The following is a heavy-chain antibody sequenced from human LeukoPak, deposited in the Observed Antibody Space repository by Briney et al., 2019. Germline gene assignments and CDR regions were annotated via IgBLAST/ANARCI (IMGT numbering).Heavy chain of an antibody. CDR3: ARDLGYCSSTSCRVWFDP. J-gene: IGHJ5*02. Sequence: SETLSLTCTVSGGSLSSYYWSWLRQPPGKGLEWIGYIYYSGSTNYNPSLKSRVTISVDTAKNQFSLKLSSVTAADTAVYYCARDLGYCSSTSCRVWFDPWGQGTLVTVSS. D-gene: IGHD2-2*01. CDR1: GGSLSSYY. V-gene: IGHV4-59*01. CDR2: IYYSGST.